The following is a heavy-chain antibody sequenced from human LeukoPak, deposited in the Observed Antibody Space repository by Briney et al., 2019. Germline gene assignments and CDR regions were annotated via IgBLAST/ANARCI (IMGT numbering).Heavy chain of an antibody. CDR3: ARTGSSWYSFDY. Sequence: PGGSLRLSCAASGFTLSTYDMHWVRQGAGKGLEWVSAITTAGDTYYPGSVKGRFTISRENVENSLYLQMNSLRAGDTAVYYCARTGSSWYSFDYWGQGTLVTVSS. V-gene: IGHV3-13*04. CDR1: GFTLSTYD. CDR2: ITTAGDT. D-gene: IGHD6-13*01. J-gene: IGHJ4*02.